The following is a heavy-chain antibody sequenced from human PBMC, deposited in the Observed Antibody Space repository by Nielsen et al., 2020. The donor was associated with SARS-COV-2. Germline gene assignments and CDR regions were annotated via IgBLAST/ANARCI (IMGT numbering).Heavy chain of an antibody. V-gene: IGHV1-2*02. Sequence: WVRQAPGQGLEWMGWISAYNGNTNYAQKFQGRVTMTRDTSISTAYMELSRLRSDDTAVYYCARVVVVVAATNYYYGMDVWGQGTTVPSP. J-gene: IGHJ6*02. CDR3: ARVVVVVAATNYYYGMDV. CDR2: ISAYNGNT. D-gene: IGHD2-15*01.